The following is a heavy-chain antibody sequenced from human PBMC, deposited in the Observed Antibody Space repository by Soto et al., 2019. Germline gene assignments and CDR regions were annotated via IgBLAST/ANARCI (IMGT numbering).Heavy chain of an antibody. Sequence: KTSETLSLTCTVSGGSISSYRWSWIRQPAGKGLEWIGRLNNYGNTHYNPSPKSRVTVSVDTSRNQFFLTLRSVSAADSAVYHCGREGGETWDYEASWGQGTPVTVSS. CDR3: GREGGETWDYEAS. J-gene: IGHJ5*02. D-gene: IGHD1-7*01. V-gene: IGHV4-4*07. CDR2: LNNYGNT. CDR1: GGSISSYR.